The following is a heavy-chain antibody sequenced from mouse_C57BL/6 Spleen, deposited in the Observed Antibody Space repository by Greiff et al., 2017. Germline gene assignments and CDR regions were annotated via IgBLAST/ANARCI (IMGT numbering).Heavy chain of an antibody. CDR3: ARPQTAQAAWFAY. V-gene: IGHV1-80*01. CDR1: GYAFSSYW. J-gene: IGHJ3*01. CDR2: IYPGDGDT. D-gene: IGHD3-2*02. Sequence: VNLVESGAELVKPGASVKISCKASGYAFSSYWMNWVKQRPGKGLEWIGQIYPGDGDTNYNGKFKGKATLTADKSSSTAYMQLSGLTSEDSAVYFCARPQTAQAAWFAYWGQGTLVTVSA.